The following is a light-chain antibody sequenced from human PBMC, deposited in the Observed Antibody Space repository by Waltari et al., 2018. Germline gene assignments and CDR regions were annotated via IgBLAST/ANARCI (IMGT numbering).Light chain of an antibody. V-gene: IGLV1-51*02. CDR2: EDS. CDR1: RPNIGNKY. CDR3: GTWDSSLSGAV. J-gene: IGLJ7*01. Sequence: QSVLTQPPSVSAAPGQRVTISCSGGRPNIGNKYVSWYRHFPGTAPKLLIYEDSERPSGIPGRFSGSKSGTSATLDITGLQAGDEADYYCGTWDSSLSGAVFGGGTHLTVL.